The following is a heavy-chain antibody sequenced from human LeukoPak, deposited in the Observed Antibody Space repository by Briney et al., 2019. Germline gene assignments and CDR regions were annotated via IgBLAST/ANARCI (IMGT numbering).Heavy chain of an antibody. D-gene: IGHD6-13*01. J-gene: IGHJ4*02. V-gene: IGHV3-53*01. CDR2: IYSGGST. CDR3: ARLLRVGTAAGFDY. Sequence: GGSLRLSCAASGFTVSSSYMSWGRQAPGKGLEWVSVIYSGGSTYYADSVKGRFTIARDNSKNTLSLQMNSLRAEDTAVYYCARLLRVGTAAGFDYWGQGTLVTVSS. CDR1: GFTVSSSY.